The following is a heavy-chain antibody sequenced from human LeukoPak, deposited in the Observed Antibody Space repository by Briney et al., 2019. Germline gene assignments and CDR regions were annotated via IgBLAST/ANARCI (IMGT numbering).Heavy chain of an antibody. Sequence: GGSLRLSCAASGFTFSSYAMHWVRQAPGKGLEWVAVISYDGSNKYYADSVKGRFTITRDNSKNTLYLQMNSLRAEDTAVYYCARDGDSSSLHYYYYYYMDVWGKGTTVTVSS. CDR3: ARDGDSSSLHYYYYYYMDV. J-gene: IGHJ6*03. D-gene: IGHD6-6*01. CDR2: ISYDGSNK. V-gene: IGHV3-30-3*01. CDR1: GFTFSSYA.